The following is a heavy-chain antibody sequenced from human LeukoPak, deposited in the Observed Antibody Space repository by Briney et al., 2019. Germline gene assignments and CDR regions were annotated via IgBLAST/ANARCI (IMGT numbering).Heavy chain of an antibody. D-gene: IGHD2-15*01. CDR1: GFSFSSYG. Sequence: GGSLRLSCAASGFSFSSYGMHWVRQAPGKGLEWVAFIRYDGSNRYYADSVKGRFTISRDNSKNTLYLQMNSLRDEDTAVYYCARELPFDYWGQGTLVTVSS. J-gene: IGHJ4*02. CDR3: ARELPFDY. CDR2: IRYDGSNR. V-gene: IGHV3-30*02.